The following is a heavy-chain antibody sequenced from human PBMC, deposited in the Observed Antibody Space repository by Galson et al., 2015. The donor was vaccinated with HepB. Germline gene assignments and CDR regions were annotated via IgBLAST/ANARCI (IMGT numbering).Heavy chain of an antibody. CDR2: IWYDGSNK. J-gene: IGHJ3*02. D-gene: IGHD2-8*01. Sequence: SLRLSCAASGFTFSSYGMHWVRQAPGKGLEWVAVIWYDGSNKYYADSVKGRFTISRDNSKNTLYLQMDSLRAEDTAVYYCAREGMLYDAFDIWGQGTMVTVSS. CDR3: AREGMLYDAFDI. CDR1: GFTFSSYG. V-gene: IGHV3-33*08.